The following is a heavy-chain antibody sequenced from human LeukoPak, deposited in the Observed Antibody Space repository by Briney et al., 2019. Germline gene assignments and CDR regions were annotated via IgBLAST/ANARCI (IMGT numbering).Heavy chain of an antibody. V-gene: IGHV4-59*01. D-gene: IGHD2-21*02. CDR1: GGSINTYF. Sequence: PSETLSLTCTVSGGSINTYFWSWIRQTPGKGLEWIGYRHHSGSTDYNPSLKSRVTTSLDPSKSQFSLRPTSLTSADTAVYFCARGLPVTASFYFDYWGQGTLVTVSS. CDR3: ARGLPVTASFYFDY. CDR2: RHHSGST. J-gene: IGHJ4*02.